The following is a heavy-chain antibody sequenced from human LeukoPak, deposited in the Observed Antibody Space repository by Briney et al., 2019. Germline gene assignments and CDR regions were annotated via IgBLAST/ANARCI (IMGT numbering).Heavy chain of an antibody. CDR2: ITGSGGKT. CDR3: ARDLGDYVGYDAFDI. Sequence: PGGSLRLSCAASGFIFSTYEMNWVRQAPGRGLEWLSYITGSGGKTYYADSVKGRFTISRDNANKLLFLHMSSLRAEDTAVYYCARDLGDYVGYDAFDIWGQGTMVTVSS. V-gene: IGHV3-48*03. D-gene: IGHD4-17*01. CDR1: GFIFSTYE. J-gene: IGHJ3*02.